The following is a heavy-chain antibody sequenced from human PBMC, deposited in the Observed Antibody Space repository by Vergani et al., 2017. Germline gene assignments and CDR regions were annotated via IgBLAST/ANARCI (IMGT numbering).Heavy chain of an antibody. CDR2: IWYDGSNK. Sequence: QVQLVESGGGVVQPGRSLRLSCAASGFTFSYYGMHWVRQAPGKGLEWVAVIWYDGSNKYYADSVKGRFTISRDNSKNTLYLQMNSLRAEDTAAYYCARDPNPGGDPLELPYWYFDLWGRGTLVTVSS. J-gene: IGHJ2*01. D-gene: IGHD2-21*01. CDR3: ARDPNPGGDPLELPYWYFDL. CDR1: GFTFSYYG. V-gene: IGHV3-33*01.